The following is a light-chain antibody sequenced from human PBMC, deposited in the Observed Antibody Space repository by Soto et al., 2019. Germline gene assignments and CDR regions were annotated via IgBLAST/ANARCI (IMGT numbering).Light chain of an antibody. CDR1: QSVSSSY. V-gene: IGKV3-15*01. CDR3: QQYNNWPYT. CDR2: GAS. Sequence: EIVLTQSPGTLSLSPGERATLSCRASQSVSSSYLAWYQQKPGQAPRLLIYGASTRATDIPARFSGSGSGTEFTLTISSLQSEDFAVYYCQQYNNWPYTFGQGTKLEIK. J-gene: IGKJ2*01.